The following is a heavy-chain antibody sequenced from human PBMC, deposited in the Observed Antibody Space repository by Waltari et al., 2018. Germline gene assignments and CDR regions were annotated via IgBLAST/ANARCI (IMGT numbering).Heavy chain of an antibody. CDR1: GCSFSSSNYY. V-gene: IGHV4-39*02. CDR2: IYSGGST. Sequence: QLQLQESGPGLVKPSETPSLTCIVSGCSFSSSNYYWGWIRQPPGKGLEWIGSIYSGGSTYYNPSLKSRVTISVDTSKNHFSLKLNYVTAADTAVYFCARDRPGTINSFDPWGQGTLVTVSS. J-gene: IGHJ5*02. CDR3: ARDRPGTINSFDP. D-gene: IGHD1-1*01.